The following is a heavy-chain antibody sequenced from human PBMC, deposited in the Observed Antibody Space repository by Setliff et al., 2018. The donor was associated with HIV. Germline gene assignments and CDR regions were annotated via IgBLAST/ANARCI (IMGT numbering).Heavy chain of an antibody. J-gene: IGHJ4*02. CDR2: ISVSGTDI. D-gene: IGHD2-21*01. Sequence: GSLRLSCAASGFRFSDYYMNWIRQAPGKGLEWISYISVSGTDIKYADSVKGRFTISRDNAKNSLYLQMNSLRAEDTAVYYCATDPRRLSYWGQGTLVTVSS. V-gene: IGHV3-11*04. CDR3: ATDPRRLSY. CDR1: GFRFSDYY.